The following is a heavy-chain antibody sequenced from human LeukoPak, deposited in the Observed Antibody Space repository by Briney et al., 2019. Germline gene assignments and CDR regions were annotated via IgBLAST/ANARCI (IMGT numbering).Heavy chain of an antibody. CDR2: ISSGSSYI. J-gene: IGHJ4*02. CDR3: VRDRDSTGYYDY. V-gene: IGHV3-21*01. CDR1: GFTFSSYT. D-gene: IGHD3-22*01. Sequence: GGSLRLSCAASGFTFSSYTMNWVRQAPGKGLEWVSIISSGSSYIHYADSVKGRLTISRDNSKNTLYLQTNSLRAEDTALYYCVRDRDSTGYYDYWGQGTLVTVSS.